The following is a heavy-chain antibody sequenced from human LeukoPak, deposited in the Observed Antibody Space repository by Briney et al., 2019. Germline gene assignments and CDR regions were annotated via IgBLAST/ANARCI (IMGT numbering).Heavy chain of an antibody. V-gene: IGHV4-30-4*01. CDR2: IYDSGSA. CDR1: GVSIGSGDYY. CDR3: ARGQSDAFDI. J-gene: IGHJ3*02. Sequence: SETLSLTCTISGVSIGSGDYYCGWIRQPPGKGLEWFGYIYDSGSAYYNPSLKSRVTVSVDTSKNQLSLKLSSVTAADTAVYYCARGQSDAFDIWGQGTMVTVSS.